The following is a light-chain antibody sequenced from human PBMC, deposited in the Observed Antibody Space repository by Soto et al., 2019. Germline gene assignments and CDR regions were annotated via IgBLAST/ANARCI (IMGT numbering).Light chain of an antibody. CDR1: QSIRSW. Sequence: DIQMTQSPSTLSASVGDRVTITCRASQSIRSWLAWYRQKPGKAPKLLIYKASSLESGVPSRFSGSGSGTEFTHTISSLQPDDFATYYCQQYNSYPWTFGQGTKVEIK. CDR3: QQYNSYPWT. J-gene: IGKJ1*01. CDR2: KAS. V-gene: IGKV1-5*03.